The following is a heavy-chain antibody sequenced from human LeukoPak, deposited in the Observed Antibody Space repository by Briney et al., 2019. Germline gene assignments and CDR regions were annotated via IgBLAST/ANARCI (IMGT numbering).Heavy chain of an antibody. V-gene: IGHV3-7*01. J-gene: IGHJ4*02. CDR2: IKEDGSEK. Sequence: GGSLRLSCAASGFTFSSYWVTWVRQAPGKGLEWVANIKEDGSEKYYVDSVKGRFTISRDNAKKSLYLQMNSLRAEDTAVYYCARDLGNGDYVYDYWGQGTLVTVSS. D-gene: IGHD4-17*01. CDR1: GFTFSSYW. CDR3: ARDLGNGDYVYDY.